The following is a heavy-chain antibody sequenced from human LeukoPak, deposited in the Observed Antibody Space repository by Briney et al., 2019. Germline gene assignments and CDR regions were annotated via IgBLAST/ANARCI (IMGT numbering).Heavy chain of an antibody. V-gene: IGHV4-59*01. CDR1: GGSISGYY. D-gene: IGHD5-18*01. CDR2: VHYSGST. J-gene: IGHJ4*02. Sequence: SETLSLTCTVSGGSISGYYWSWIRQPPGKGLEWIGFVHYSGSTNYNPSLKSRVTISVDTSRNQLSLIVSSVTDADTAVYYCARGGPGYSFDYWGQGTLVTVSS. CDR3: ARGGPGYSFDY.